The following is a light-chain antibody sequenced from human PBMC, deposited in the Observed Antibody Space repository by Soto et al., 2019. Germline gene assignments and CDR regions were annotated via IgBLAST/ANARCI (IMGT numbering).Light chain of an antibody. CDR1: SSDVGGYNY. CDR3: SSYTSCSTRV. J-gene: IGLJ3*02. V-gene: IGLV2-14*01. Sequence: QSVLTQPASVSGSPGQSITISCTGTSSDVGGYNYVSWYQQHPGKAPKLMIYEVSNRPSGVSNRFSGSKSGNTASLTISGLLAEDEADYYCSSYTSCSTRVFGGGIKLTVL. CDR2: EVS.